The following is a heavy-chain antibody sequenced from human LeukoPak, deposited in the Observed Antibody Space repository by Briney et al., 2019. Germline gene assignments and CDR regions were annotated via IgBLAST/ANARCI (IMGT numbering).Heavy chain of an antibody. CDR2: IYPGDSDT. CDR3: ARLAAAELSYFDY. Sequence: XMGIIYPGDSDTRYSPSFQGQVTISADKSISTAYLQWSSLKASDTAMYYCARLAAAELSYFDYWGQGTLVTVSS. J-gene: IGHJ4*02. V-gene: IGHV5-51*01. D-gene: IGHD6-13*01.